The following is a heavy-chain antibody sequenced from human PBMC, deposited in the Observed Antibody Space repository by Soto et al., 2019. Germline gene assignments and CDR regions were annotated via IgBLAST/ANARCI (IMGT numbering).Heavy chain of an antibody. CDR2: INPNSGGT. CDR3: ARGRLFNSGYCSGGSCHWFDP. J-gene: IGHJ5*02. CDR1: GYTFTGYY. D-gene: IGHD2-15*01. V-gene: IGHV1-2*02. Sequence: GASVKVSCKASGYTFTGYYMHWVRQAPGQGLEWMGWINPNSGGTNYAQKFQGRVTMTRDTSISTAYMELSRLRSDDTAVYYCARGRLFNSGYCSGGSCHWFDPWGQGTLVTVSS.